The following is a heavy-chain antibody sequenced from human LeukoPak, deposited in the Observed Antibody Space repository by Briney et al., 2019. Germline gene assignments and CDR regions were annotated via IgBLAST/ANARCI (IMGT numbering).Heavy chain of an antibody. CDR1: GFTFSDYY. J-gene: IGHJ4*02. D-gene: IGHD3-10*01. V-gene: IGHV3-11*04. CDR3: ARKVRGNYFDY. Sequence: GGSLRLSCAASGFTFSDYYMSWIRQAPGKGLEGVSYISSSSSVIYFTDSVKGRFTISRDNAKNSLYLQMNSLRAEDTAVYYCARKVRGNYFDYWGQGTLVTVSS. CDR2: ISSSSSVI.